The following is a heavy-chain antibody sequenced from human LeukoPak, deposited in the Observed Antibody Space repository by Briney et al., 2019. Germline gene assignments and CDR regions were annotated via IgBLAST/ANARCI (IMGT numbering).Heavy chain of an antibody. D-gene: IGHD3-10*01. CDR1: GFTFSSYW. V-gene: IGHV3-74*01. CDR3: ARGIYGSDFDP. J-gene: IGHJ5*02. Sequence: GGSLRLSCAASGFTFSSYWMHWVRQAPGKGLVWVSRINSDGSSTRYADSVKGRFTISRDNAKNSLYLQMNSLRAEDTAVYYCARGIYGSDFDPWGQGTLVTVSS. CDR2: INSDGSST.